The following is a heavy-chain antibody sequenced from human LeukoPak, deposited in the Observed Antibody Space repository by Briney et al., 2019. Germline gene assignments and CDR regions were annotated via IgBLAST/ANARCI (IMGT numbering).Heavy chain of an antibody. D-gene: IGHD3-9*01. V-gene: IGHV3-30*02. CDR1: GITFSSYG. CDR2: IRYDGSNK. CDR3: ANGPQYNILTGFYKVRSHLDY. Sequence: PGRSLRLSCAAFGITFSSYGMNWVRQAPGKGLEWVAFIRYDGSNKHYADSVKGRFTISRDNSKNTLYLQMNSLRAEDTAVYYCANGPQYNILTGFYKVRSHLDYWGQGTLVTVSS. J-gene: IGHJ4*02.